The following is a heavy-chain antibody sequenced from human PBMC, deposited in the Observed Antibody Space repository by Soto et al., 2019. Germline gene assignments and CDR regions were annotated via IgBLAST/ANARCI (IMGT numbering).Heavy chain of an antibody. D-gene: IGHD3-10*01. J-gene: IGHJ4*02. Sequence: GGSLRLSCAASGFTFSTYWMHWVRQAPGKGLVWVSRINYDGSSTDYADSVEGRFTISRDNAKNTLYLQMNTLTAEDTAVYYCTRGPRPTSVGTGAYWGQGTLVTVSS. CDR3: TRGPRPTSVGTGAY. CDR1: GFTFSTYW. V-gene: IGHV3-74*01. CDR2: INYDGSST.